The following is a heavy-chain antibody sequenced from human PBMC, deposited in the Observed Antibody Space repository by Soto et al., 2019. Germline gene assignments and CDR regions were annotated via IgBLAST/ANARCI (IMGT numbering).Heavy chain of an antibody. CDR2: IWYDGSNK. CDR3: ARSRYSSGWYGDY. Sequence: GGSLRLSCAASGFTFSSYGMHWVRQAPGKGLEWVAVIWYDGSNKYYADSVKGRFTISRDNSKNTLYLQMNSLRAEDTAVYYCARSRYSSGWYGDYWGQGTLVTVSS. V-gene: IGHV3-33*01. D-gene: IGHD6-19*01. J-gene: IGHJ4*02. CDR1: GFTFSSYG.